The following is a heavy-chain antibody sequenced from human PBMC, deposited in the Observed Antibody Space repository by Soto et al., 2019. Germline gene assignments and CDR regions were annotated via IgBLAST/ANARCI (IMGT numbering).Heavy chain of an antibody. V-gene: IGHV4-34*01. J-gene: IGHJ4*02. CDR3: ARDKITGLFDY. Sequence: SETLSLTCAVYGGSFSGYYWTWIRQPPGTGLDWIGEINHSGSTNYNPSLKSRVTISVDTSKNQFSLKLTSVTAADTAVYYCARDKITGLFDYWGQGTLVTVS. CDR1: GGSFSGYY. CDR2: INHSGST. D-gene: IGHD2-8*02.